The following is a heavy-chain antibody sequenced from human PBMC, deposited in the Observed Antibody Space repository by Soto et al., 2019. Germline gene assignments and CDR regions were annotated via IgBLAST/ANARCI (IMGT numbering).Heavy chain of an antibody. CDR3: ARGGGSGGSRLDY. V-gene: IGHV4-4*07. J-gene: IGHJ4*02. D-gene: IGHD2-15*01. CDR1: AGWISSFY. Sequence: ETLSLTCSVSAGWISSFYWSWIRQPAGKGLEWIGRIYSSGSTNYNPSLKGRVTMSVDTSKNQISLKLSSVTAADTAVYYCARGGGSGGSRLDYWGQGTLVTVSS. CDR2: IYSSGST.